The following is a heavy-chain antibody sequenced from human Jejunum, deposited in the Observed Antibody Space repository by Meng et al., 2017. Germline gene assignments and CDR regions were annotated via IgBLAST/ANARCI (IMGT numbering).Heavy chain of an antibody. J-gene: IGHJ5*02. Sequence: VELERWGAGLLTPSGTLSLTVAVYGGSLSGYCWSWIRQPPGKGLEWIVEVSHSGWTKYNPSLKSRVTISLETSKNQFSLKMSSVTAADTAVYYCVRGNNYVWGMIPWGQGTLVTVSS. V-gene: IGHV4-34*01. CDR3: VRGNNYVWGMIP. D-gene: IGHD3-16*01. CDR2: VSHSGWT. CDR1: GGSLSGYC.